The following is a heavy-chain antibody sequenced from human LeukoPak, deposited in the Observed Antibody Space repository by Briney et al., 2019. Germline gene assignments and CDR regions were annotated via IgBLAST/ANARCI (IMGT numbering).Heavy chain of an antibody. CDR2: ISSSGSTI. CDR1: GFTFSSYE. Sequence: GGSLRLSCAASGFTFSSYEMNWVRQAPGKGLEWVSYISSSGSTIYYADSVKGRFTISRDNAKNSLYLQMNSLRAEDTAVYYCARDPGMYYYDSSGYYGGIDYWGQGTLVTVSS. V-gene: IGHV3-48*03. CDR3: ARDPGMYYYDSSGYYGGIDY. J-gene: IGHJ4*02. D-gene: IGHD3-22*01.